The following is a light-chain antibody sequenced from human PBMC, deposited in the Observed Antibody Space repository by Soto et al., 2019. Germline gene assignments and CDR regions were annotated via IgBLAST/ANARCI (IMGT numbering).Light chain of an antibody. V-gene: IGKV1-17*01. J-gene: IGKJ3*01. CDR2: AAS. Sequence: DIQMTQSPSSLSASVGERVTITCRASQGIGNALGWYQQKPGKAPKRLIYAASSLQSGVPSRFSGSGSGTEFTLTISSLQPEDFASYYCLQHSTYPFPFGPGTKVDIK. CDR1: QGIGNA. CDR3: LQHSTYPFP.